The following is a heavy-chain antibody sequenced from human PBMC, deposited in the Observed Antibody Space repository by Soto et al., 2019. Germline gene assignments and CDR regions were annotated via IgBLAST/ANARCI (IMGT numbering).Heavy chain of an antibody. J-gene: IGHJ5*02. CDR1: GDRDSSKSAA. CDR2: TYYRSKWST. V-gene: IGHV6-1*01. Sequence: SHTLSLTCVISGDRDSSKSAAWNWVWQSPSRGLEWLGRTYYRSKWSTDYAVSVKSRITINSDTSKNQFSLQLKSVTPEDKAVYSCKRDLSGSYDPWGQGTLVTVSS. CDR3: KRDLSGSYDP. D-gene: IGHD1-26*01.